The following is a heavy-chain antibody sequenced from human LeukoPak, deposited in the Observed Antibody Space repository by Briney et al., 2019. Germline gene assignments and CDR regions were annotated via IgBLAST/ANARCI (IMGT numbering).Heavy chain of an antibody. CDR1: GGSISSYY. Sequence: SETLSLNCTVSGGSISSYYWSWIRQPPGKGLEWIGYIYYSGSTNYNPSLKSRVTISVDTSKNQFSLKLSSVTAADTAVYYCARMSEQQLVPGAFDIWGQGTMVTVSS. V-gene: IGHV4-59*01. D-gene: IGHD6-13*01. J-gene: IGHJ3*02. CDR2: IYYSGST. CDR3: ARMSEQQLVPGAFDI.